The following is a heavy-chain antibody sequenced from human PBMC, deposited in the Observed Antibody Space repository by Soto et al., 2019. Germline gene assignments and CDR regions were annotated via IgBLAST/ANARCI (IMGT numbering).Heavy chain of an antibody. J-gene: IGHJ4*02. CDR3: AASYGSGYRAFDY. V-gene: IGHV1-69*02. CDR1: GDTFSFYT. D-gene: IGHD3-10*01. CDR2: INPIVSMS. Sequence: SVKVSCKASGDTFSFYTINWVRQAPGLGLEWVGRINPIVSMSNYAQKFQGRVTMTADKSTSTAYMELRSLRSDDTAMYFCAASYGSGYRAFDYWGQGALVTSPQ.